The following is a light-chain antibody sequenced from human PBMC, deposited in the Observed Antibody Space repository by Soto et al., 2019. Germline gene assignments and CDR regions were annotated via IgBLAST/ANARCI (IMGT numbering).Light chain of an antibody. CDR1: QGIDDH. CDR2: TAS. V-gene: IGKV1-27*01. CDR3: QKYNGAPWT. Sequence: DIQMAQYPASLSASVGDRVTITCRASQGIDDHLAWYQQKPGKVPKLLIYTASTLQSGVPSRFSGSGSGTDFTLTISSLQPEDVATYYCQKYNGAPWTFGQGTKVEIK. J-gene: IGKJ1*01.